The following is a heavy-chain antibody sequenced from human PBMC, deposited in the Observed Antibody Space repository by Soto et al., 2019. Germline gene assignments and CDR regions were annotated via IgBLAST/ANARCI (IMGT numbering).Heavy chain of an antibody. J-gene: IGHJ6*02. CDR3: ARGVGATGPYYYYYGMDV. D-gene: IGHD1-26*01. Sequence: SQTLSLTCTVSCGSISSVGYYWSWIRQHPGKGLEWIGYIYYSGSTYYNPSLKSRVTISVDKSKNQFSLKLSSVTAADTAVYYCARGVGATGPYYYYYGMDVWGQGTTVTVSS. CDR1: CGSISSVGYY. V-gene: IGHV4-31*03. CDR2: IYYSGST.